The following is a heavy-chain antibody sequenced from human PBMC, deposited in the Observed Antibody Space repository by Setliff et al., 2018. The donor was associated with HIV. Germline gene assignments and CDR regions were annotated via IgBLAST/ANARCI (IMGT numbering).Heavy chain of an antibody. Sequence: GGSLRLSCAASGFSNSALHWVRQAPGKGLEWVGRIRSKANNYATEYGASVKGRFIISRDDSKNMAYLQMNSLRTEDTAIYYCTRHRGGFDYWGLGTLVTVSS. V-gene: IGHV3-73*01. CDR2: IRSKANNYAT. CDR3: TRHRGGFDY. J-gene: IGHJ4*02. CDR1: GFSNSA. D-gene: IGHD3-16*01.